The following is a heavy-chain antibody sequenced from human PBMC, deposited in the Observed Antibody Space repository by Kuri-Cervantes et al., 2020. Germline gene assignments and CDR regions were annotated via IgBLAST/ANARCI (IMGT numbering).Heavy chain of an antibody. D-gene: IGHD1-26*01. Sequence: GSLRLSCTVSGGSISSGSYYWSWIRQPAGKGLEWTGRIYYSGSTYYNPSLKSRVTISVDTSKNQFSLKLSSVTAADTAVYYCARPRGWGELWAFDIWGQGTMVTVSS. CDR3: ARPRGWGELWAFDI. CDR2: IYYSGST. CDR1: GGSISSGSYY. V-gene: IGHV4-39*01. J-gene: IGHJ3*02.